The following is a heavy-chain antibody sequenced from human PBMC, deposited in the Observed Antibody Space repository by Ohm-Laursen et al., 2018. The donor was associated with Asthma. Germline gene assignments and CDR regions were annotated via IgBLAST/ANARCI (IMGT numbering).Heavy chain of an antibody. Sequence: SDTLSLTCAAPGYTFSRYSIHWVRQIPGKGLEWIGEIHHSGTANSSPSLQSRVTISIDKSKNQFSLKVTSVTAADTAVYYCARGGPQGVPGSNWFDPWGQGTLVTVSS. CDR3: ARGGPQGVPGSNWFDP. J-gene: IGHJ5*02. D-gene: IGHD3-3*01. CDR1: GYTFSRYS. CDR2: IHHSGTA. V-gene: IGHV4/OR15-8*01.